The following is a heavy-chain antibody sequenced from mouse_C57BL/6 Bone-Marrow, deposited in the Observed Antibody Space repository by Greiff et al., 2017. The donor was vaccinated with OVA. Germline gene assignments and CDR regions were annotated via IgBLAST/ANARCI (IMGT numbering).Heavy chain of an antibody. CDR1: GFTFSSYC. Sequence: EVQLQESGGDLVKPGGSLKLSCAASGFTFSSYCMSWVRQTPDKRLEWVATISTGGSYTNYPDSVKGRFTISRDNSKNTLYMQMSSLRSEDTAMYYCARQRGLRRFDYWGQGTTLTVSS. CDR3: ARQRGLRRFDY. J-gene: IGHJ2*01. V-gene: IGHV5-6*01. D-gene: IGHD2-4*01. CDR2: ISTGGSYT.